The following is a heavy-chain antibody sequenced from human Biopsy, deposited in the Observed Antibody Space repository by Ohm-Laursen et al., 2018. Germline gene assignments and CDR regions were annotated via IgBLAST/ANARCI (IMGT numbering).Heavy chain of an antibody. J-gene: IGHJ5*02. Sequence: SDTLSLTCSVSGGSIISYYWTWIRQPPGKGLEWIGHVNNGGITNYNPSLKSRVTISKDTSKNQFSLQVNSVTAADTAVYYCARTPRDSFWSGSYKRGLWFDPWGQGTLVIVSS. V-gene: IGHV4-59*07. CDR2: VNNGGIT. CDR3: ARTPRDSFWSGSYKRGLWFDP. D-gene: IGHD3-3*01. CDR1: GGSIISYY.